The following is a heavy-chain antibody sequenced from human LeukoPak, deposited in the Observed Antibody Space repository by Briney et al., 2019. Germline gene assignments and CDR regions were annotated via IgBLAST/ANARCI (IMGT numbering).Heavy chain of an antibody. J-gene: IGHJ4*02. CDR3: ARDSPRWGSGSYYPFDY. Sequence: PGGSLRLSCAASGFTFSSYEMNWVRQAPEKGLEWVSYISSSGSTIYYADSVKGRFTISRDNAKNSLYLQMNSLRAEDTAVYYCARDSPRWGSGSYYPFDYWGQGTLVTVSS. V-gene: IGHV3-48*03. CDR2: ISSSGSTI. CDR1: GFTFSSYE. D-gene: IGHD3-10*01.